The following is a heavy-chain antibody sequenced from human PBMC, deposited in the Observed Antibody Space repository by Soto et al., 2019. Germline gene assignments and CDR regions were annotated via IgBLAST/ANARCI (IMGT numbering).Heavy chain of an antibody. J-gene: IGHJ5*02. D-gene: IGHD6-19*01. V-gene: IGHV4-61*01. CDR3: ARYSSGHSP. CDR1: GGSVSTDSYY. Sequence: PETLSLTCSVSGGSVSTDSYYWSWIRQPPGKGLEWIAYIYYSGRTNYNPSLKSRVTISLDTSKNQFSLKLSSVTTADTAVYYCARYSSGHSPWGQGTLVTVS. CDR2: IYYSGRT.